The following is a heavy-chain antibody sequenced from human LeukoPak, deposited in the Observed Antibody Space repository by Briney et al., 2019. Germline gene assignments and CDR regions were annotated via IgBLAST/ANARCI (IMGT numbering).Heavy chain of an antibody. CDR1: GFPFSNYW. CDR3: AWEGHCHVDECPSGN. Sequence: GGSLRLSCAASGFPFSNYWMSWVRQSPGKGLEWVGTTNPAGSVQYYADFVRRRLSISRDNAKGSLFLQIDSLRADDTAVYYCAWEGHCHVDECPSGNWGRGTLVTVSS. CDR2: TNPAGSVQ. V-gene: IGHV3-7*01. J-gene: IGHJ4*02. D-gene: IGHD2-15*01.